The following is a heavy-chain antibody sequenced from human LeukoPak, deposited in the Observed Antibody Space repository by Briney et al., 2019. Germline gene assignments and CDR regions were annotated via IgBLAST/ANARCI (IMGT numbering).Heavy chain of an antibody. Sequence: ASVKVSCKASGYTFTSYGISWVRQAPGQGLERMGWISAYNGNTNYAQKLQGRVTMTTDTSTSTAYMELRGLRSDDTAVYYCARDNVHSGYDYVPREFDYWGQGTLVTVSS. CDR3: ARDNVHSGYDYVPREFDY. D-gene: IGHD5-12*01. J-gene: IGHJ4*02. CDR2: ISAYNGNT. CDR1: GYTFTSYG. V-gene: IGHV1-18*01.